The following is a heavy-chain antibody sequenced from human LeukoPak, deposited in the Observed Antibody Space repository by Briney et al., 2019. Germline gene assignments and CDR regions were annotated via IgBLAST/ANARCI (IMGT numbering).Heavy chain of an antibody. CDR3: AKDFGGANNWFDP. V-gene: IGHV3-30*02. J-gene: IGHJ5*02. Sequence: GRSLRLSCAASGFTFNSYGIHWVRQAPGNGLEWVAFIRYDGSNKYYAESVKGRFTISRDNSKNTLYLQMNSLRAEDTAVYYCAKDFGGANNWFDPWGQGTLVTVSS. D-gene: IGHD4/OR15-4a*01. CDR2: IRYDGSNK. CDR1: GFTFNSYG.